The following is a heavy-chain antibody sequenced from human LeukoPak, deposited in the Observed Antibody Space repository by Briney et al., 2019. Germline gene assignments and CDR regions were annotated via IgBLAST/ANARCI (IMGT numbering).Heavy chain of an antibody. Sequence: GGSLRLSCAASGFTFSSYAMSWVRQAPGKGLEWVSGVSGSGGITYYADSVKGRFTISRDNSKNTLYLQMNSLRAEDTALYYCARTPLVRYFDCWGRGTLVTVSS. D-gene: IGHD2-2*01. CDR2: VSGSGGIT. V-gene: IGHV3-23*01. CDR3: ARTPLVRYFDC. CDR1: GFTFSSYA. J-gene: IGHJ4*02.